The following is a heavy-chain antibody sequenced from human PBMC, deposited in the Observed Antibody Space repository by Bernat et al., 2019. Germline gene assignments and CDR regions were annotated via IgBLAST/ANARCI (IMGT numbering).Heavy chain of an antibody. CDR2: ISWNSATI. J-gene: IGHJ6*03. D-gene: IGHD1-1*01. V-gene: IGHV3-9*01. CDR1: GFPFDDYA. Sequence: EVQLVESGGGLVQPGRSLRLSCAASGFPFDDYAMHWVRQAPGKGLEWVSGISWNSATIAYADSVKGRFTISRDNAKNSLYLQMNSLRGEDTALYYGAKELSAGERFHYMDVWGIGTTVTVSS. CDR3: AKELSAGERFHYMDV.